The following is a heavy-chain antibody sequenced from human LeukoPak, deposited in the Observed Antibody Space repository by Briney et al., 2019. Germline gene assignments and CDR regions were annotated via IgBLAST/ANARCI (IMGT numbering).Heavy chain of an antibody. CDR2: ISWNSGSI. V-gene: IGHV3-9*01. J-gene: IGHJ6*03. CDR1: GFTFDDYA. CDR3: ASTVTTYYYYMDV. Sequence: GGSLRLSCAASGFTFDDYAMHWVRQAPGKGLEWVSGISWNSGSIGYADSVKGRFTISRDNAKNSLYLQMNSLRAEDTAVYYCASTVTTYYYYMDVWGKGTTVTISS. D-gene: IGHD4-17*01.